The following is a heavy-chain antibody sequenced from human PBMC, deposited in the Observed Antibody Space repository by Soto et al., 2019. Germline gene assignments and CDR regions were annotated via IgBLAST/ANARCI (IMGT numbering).Heavy chain of an antibody. Sequence: QVQLVQSGAEVKKPGASVKVSCKASGYTFTTYDINWVRQATGQGLEWVGWMNPNSGDTGYAQSFQDRVTMTRDTSRSTAYMELGSLRSEDTAVYYCARNRATTGDFDFWGHGTLVTVSS. J-gene: IGHJ4*01. CDR2: MNPNSGDT. V-gene: IGHV1-8*01. D-gene: IGHD1-1*01. CDR3: ARNRATTGDFDF. CDR1: GYTFTTYD.